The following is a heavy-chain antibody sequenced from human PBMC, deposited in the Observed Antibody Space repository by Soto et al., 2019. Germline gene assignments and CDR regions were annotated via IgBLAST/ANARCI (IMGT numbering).Heavy chain of an antibody. CDR2: ISGNGDTT. D-gene: IGHD2-2*01. V-gene: IGHV3-23*01. Sequence: EVQLLESGGGLVQPGGSLRLPCASSGFTFSSSAMSWVRQAPGKGLDWVSAISGNGDTTYYADTVKGRFTISRDISNNTLYLQMISLRAKDTAVYSCAKSRGYDLSSTTVQPSSKGTRVNVSS. J-gene: IGHJ1*01. CDR3: AKSRGYDLSSTTVQP. CDR1: GFTFSSSA.